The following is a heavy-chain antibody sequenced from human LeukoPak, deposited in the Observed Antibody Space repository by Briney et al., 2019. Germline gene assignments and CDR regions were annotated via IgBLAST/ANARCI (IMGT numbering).Heavy chain of an antibody. CDR3: ARALVASDLDY. CDR2: IWYDGSNK. CDR1: GFTFSSYG. J-gene: IGHJ4*02. V-gene: IGHV3-33*01. Sequence: GGSLRLSCAASGFTFSSYGMHWVRQAPGKGLEWVAVIWYDGSNKYYADSVKGRFTISRDNSKNTLYLQMNSLRAEDTAVYYCARALVASDLDYWGQGTLVTASS. D-gene: IGHD5-12*01.